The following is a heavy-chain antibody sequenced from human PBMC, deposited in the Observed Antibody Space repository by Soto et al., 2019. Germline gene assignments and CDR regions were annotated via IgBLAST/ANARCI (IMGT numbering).Heavy chain of an antibody. J-gene: IGHJ4*02. CDR3: ATRGSGSYYDY. D-gene: IGHD3-10*01. Sequence: EVQLLESGGGLVQPGGSLRLSCAASGFTFSSYAMRWVRQAPGKGLEWVSAISGSGGSTYYADSVKGRSTISRDNSKNTPYLQMNTLRAEDTAVYYCATRGSGSYYDYWRQATLVTVSS. CDR2: ISGSGGST. CDR1: GFTFSSYA. V-gene: IGHV3-23*01.